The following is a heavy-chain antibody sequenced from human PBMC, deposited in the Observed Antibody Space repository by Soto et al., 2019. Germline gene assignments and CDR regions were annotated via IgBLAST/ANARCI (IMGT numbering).Heavy chain of an antibody. CDR1: GFTFSSYG. Sequence: QVQLVESGGGVVQPGRSLRLSCAASGFTFSSYGMHWVRQAPGKGLEWVAFIWHDGGNKFYAESVKGRFTISRDNSKNTLYLQMTSLSAQDTAMYYCAREGDVNTGFGKDYRGQGTLVTVSS. CDR3: AREGDVNTGFGKDY. V-gene: IGHV3-33*01. J-gene: IGHJ4*02. CDR2: IWHDGGNK. D-gene: IGHD3-16*01.